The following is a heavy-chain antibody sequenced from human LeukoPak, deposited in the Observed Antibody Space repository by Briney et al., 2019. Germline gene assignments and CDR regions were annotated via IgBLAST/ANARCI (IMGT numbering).Heavy chain of an antibody. CDR2: IFDSGDIT. V-gene: IGHV3-23*01. Sequence: GRSLRLSCAASGFTFSSYAMSWVRQAPGKGLEWVSGIFDSGDITYYADSVKGRFTISRDNSKNTLYLQMNSVRAEDTAVYYCAKLGGQEVYNHYGGVWGKGTTVAVS. CDR3: AKLGGQEVYNHYGGV. CDR1: GFTFSSYA. D-gene: IGHD3-16*01. J-gene: IGHJ6*03.